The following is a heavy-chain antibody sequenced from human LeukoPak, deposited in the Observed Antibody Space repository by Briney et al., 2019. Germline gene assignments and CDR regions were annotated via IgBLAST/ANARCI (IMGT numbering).Heavy chain of an antibody. D-gene: IGHD2-2*01. J-gene: IGHJ4*02. Sequence: ASVKVSCKASGYTFTNYDINWVRQATGQGLEWMGWMNPNSGNTGYAQKFQGRVTINRNTSICTAYMELSSLRSEDTAVYYCARCATPRIACYDFWGQGTLVTVSS. CDR2: MNPNSGNT. CDR3: ARCATPRIACYDF. CDR1: GYTFTNYD. V-gene: IGHV1-8*02.